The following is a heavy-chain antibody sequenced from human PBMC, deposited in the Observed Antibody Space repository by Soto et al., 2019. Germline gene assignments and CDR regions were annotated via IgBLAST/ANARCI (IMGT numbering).Heavy chain of an antibody. Sequence: EVQLVESGGGLVKPGGSLRLSCAASGFTFSSYSMNWVRQAPGKGLEWVSSISSSSSYIYYADSVKGRFTISRDNAKNSLYLQMNSLRAEDTAVYYCAREEGAQRQLGNNWFDPWGQGTLVTVSS. CDR3: AREEGAQRQLGNNWFDP. CDR1: GFTFSSYS. V-gene: IGHV3-21*01. D-gene: IGHD6-13*01. J-gene: IGHJ5*02. CDR2: ISSSSSYI.